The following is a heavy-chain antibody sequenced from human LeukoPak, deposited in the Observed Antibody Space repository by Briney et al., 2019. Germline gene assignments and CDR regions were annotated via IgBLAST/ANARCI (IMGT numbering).Heavy chain of an antibody. V-gene: IGHV5-51*01. CDR1: GYSFTSYW. CDR2: IYPGDSDT. J-gene: IGHJ4*02. CDR3: ARLSGYCSSTSCYAKHFDY. D-gene: IGHD2-2*01. Sequence: GESLKISCKGSGYSFTSYWIGWVRQMPGKGLEWMGIIYPGDSDTRYSLSFQGQVTISADKSISTAYLQWSSLKASDTAMYYCARLSGYCSSTSCYAKHFDYWGQGTLVTVSS.